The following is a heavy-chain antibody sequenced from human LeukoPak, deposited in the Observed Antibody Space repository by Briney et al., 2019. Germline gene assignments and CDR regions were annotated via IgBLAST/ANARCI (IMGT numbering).Heavy chain of an antibody. Sequence: SSETLSLTCTVSGGSISSSSYCWGWIRQPPGKGLEWIGSIYYSGSTYYNPSLKSRVTISVDTSKNQFSLKLSSVTAADTAVYYCARDGGIAAARDAFDIWGQGTMVTVSS. CDR1: GGSISSSSYC. CDR3: ARDGGIAAARDAFDI. D-gene: IGHD6-13*01. J-gene: IGHJ3*02. CDR2: IYYSGST. V-gene: IGHV4-39*07.